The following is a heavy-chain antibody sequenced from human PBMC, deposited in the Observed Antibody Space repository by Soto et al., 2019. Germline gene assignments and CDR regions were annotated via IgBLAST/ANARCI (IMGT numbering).Heavy chain of an antibody. CDR1: RGYVNTFH. Sequence: SETLSVTCTGSRGYVNTFHWNWVRQPSGKGLEWIVLIFPNRNTDYSPSLKSRVTLSVDTSKNQISLNLTSVTAADMAVYYCAREGYHSAYNVAIGIQLWSFERWCKGLPVT. D-gene: IGHD1-1*01. J-gene: IGHJ5*02. V-gene: IGHV4-4*07. CDR2: IFPNRNT. CDR3: AREGYHSAYNVAIGIQLWSFER.